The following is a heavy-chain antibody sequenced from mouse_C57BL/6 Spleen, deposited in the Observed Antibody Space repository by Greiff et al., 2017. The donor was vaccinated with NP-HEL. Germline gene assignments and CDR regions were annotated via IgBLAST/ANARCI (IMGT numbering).Heavy chain of an antibody. D-gene: IGHD2-3*01. CDR2: IYPGSGST. CDR3: ARGDGPYAMDY. J-gene: IGHJ4*01. Sequence: QVQLQQPGAELVKPGASVKMSCKASGYTFTSYWITWVKQRPGQGLAWIGDIYPGSGSTNYNEKFKSKATLTVDTSSSTAYMQLSSLTSEDSAVYYCARGDGPYAMDYWGQGTSVTVSS. CDR1: GYTFTSYW. V-gene: IGHV1-55*01.